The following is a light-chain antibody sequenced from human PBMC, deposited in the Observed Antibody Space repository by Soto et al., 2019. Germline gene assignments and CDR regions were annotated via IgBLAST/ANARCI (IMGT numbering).Light chain of an antibody. J-gene: IGKJ3*01. Sequence: IQLTQSPSSLSASVGDRVTISCRASQGIANFLAWSQQKPGKAPKLLIYGASTLQIGVPSRFSGSGSGTAFTITISSLQPEDFATFYCQQLNSFPIPFGPGTKVDIK. CDR2: GAS. V-gene: IGKV1-9*01. CDR3: QQLNSFPIP. CDR1: QGIANF.